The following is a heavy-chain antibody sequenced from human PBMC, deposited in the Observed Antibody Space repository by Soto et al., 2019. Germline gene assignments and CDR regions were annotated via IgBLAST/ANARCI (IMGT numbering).Heavy chain of an antibody. CDR1: GFTVSSNY. D-gene: IGHD6-19*01. CDR2: IYSGGST. V-gene: IGHV3-66*01. CDR3: ARAGSGWVGLIDY. J-gene: IGHJ4*02. Sequence: GGSLRLSCAASGFTVSSNYMSWVRQAPGKGLEWVSVIYSGGSTYYADSVKGRFTISRDNSKNTLYLQMNSLRAEDTAVYYCARAGSGWVGLIDYWGQGTLVTVSS.